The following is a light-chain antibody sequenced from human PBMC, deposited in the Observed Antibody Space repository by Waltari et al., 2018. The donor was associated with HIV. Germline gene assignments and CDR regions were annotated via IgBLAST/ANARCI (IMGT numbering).Light chain of an antibody. CDR2: ENN. V-gene: IGLV1-51*02. J-gene: IGLJ2*01. Sequence: QSVLTQPPSVSGTPRQTVTISCSGNVTNMGENSVSWYQQLPGTTPKFLIFENNKRPSGVPDRFSGSKSGTSATLVITRLQTGDEGDYYCGTWDSSLSIAVFGGGTKLTVL. CDR3: GTWDSSLSIAV. CDR1: VTNMGENS.